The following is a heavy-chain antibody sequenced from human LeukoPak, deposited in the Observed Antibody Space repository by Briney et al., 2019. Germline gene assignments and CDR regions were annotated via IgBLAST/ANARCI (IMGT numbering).Heavy chain of an antibody. D-gene: IGHD6-19*01. J-gene: IGHJ4*02. CDR3: ARDGGYSSGWYDY. Sequence: GGSLRLSCAASGFTFSSYSMNWVRQAPGKGLEWVSSISSSSSYIYYADSVKGRFTISRDNAKNSLYLQMNSLRAEDTAVYYCARDGGYSSGWYDYSGQGTLVTVSP. V-gene: IGHV3-21*01. CDR2: ISSSSSYI. CDR1: GFTFSSYS.